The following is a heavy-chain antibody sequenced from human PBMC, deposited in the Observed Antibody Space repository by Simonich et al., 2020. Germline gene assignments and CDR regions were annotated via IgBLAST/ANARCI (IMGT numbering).Heavy chain of an antibody. V-gene: IGHV3-7*01. CDR2: IKQDESEK. CDR3: ARDREVYGSGSYYNY. J-gene: IGHJ4*02. CDR1: GFTFSSYW. Sequence: EVQLVESGGGLVQPGGSLRLSCAASGFTFSSYWMSWVRQAPGKGLEWGDDIKQDESEKYDVDSVKGRFTISRDNAKNSLYLQMNSLRAEDTAVYYCARDREVYGSGSYYNYWGQGTLVTVSS. D-gene: IGHD3-10*01.